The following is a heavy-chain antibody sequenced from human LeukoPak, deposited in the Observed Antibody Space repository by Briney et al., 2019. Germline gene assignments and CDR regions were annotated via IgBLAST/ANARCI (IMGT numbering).Heavy chain of an antibody. J-gene: IGHJ4*02. CDR3: ARALDSSGWNGRDY. CDR2: ISYDGSNK. CDR1: GFSFNSYA. Sequence: GRSLRLSCAASGFSFNSYAMHWARQAPGKGLEWVAVISYDGSNKDYADSVKGRFTISRDKSKNTLYLQMNSLRPEDTAGYYCARALDSSGWNGRDYWGQGALVTVFS. V-gene: IGHV3-30-3*01. D-gene: IGHD6-19*01.